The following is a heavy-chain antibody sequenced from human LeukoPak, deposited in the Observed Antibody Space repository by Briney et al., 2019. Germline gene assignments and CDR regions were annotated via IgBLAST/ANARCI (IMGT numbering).Heavy chain of an antibody. V-gene: IGHV4-61*02. J-gene: IGHJ5*01. CDR1: GGSISSGSHY. Sequence: SQTLSLTCTVSGGSISSGSHYWSWIRQPAGKGLEWIGLIYTSGTTKTNPSLESRVTISLDTSKNQFSLKLGSATAVDTAVYYCAREFESWGQGTLVTVSS. CDR3: AREFES. CDR2: IYTSGTT.